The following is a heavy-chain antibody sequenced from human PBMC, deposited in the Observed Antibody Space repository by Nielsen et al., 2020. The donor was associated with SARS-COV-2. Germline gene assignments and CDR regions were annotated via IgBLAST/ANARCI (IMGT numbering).Heavy chain of an antibody. CDR1: GFTFSSYA. D-gene: IGHD1-1*01. Sequence: GGSLRLSCSASGFTFSSYAMHWVRQAPGKGLEYVSAISSNGGSTYYADSVKGRFTISRDNSKNTLYLQMNSLRAEDTAVYYCAKDRNYGTNDYWGQGTLVTVSS. CDR2: ISSNGGST. V-gene: IGHV3-64*04. J-gene: IGHJ4*02. CDR3: AKDRNYGTNDY.